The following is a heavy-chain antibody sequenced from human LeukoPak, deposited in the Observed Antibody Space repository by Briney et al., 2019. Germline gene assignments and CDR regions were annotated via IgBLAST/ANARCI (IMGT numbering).Heavy chain of an antibody. Sequence: SETLSLTCAVYGGSFSGYSWNWIRQPPGKGLEWIGEINHSGSTNRNPSLKRRVTISVDTSKNQISLKLSSVTAADTAVYYCARETNYYFDYWGQGNLVTVSS. J-gene: IGHJ4*02. V-gene: IGHV4-34*01. CDR3: ARETNYYFDY. CDR2: INHSGST. CDR1: GGSFSGYS. D-gene: IGHD2-8*01.